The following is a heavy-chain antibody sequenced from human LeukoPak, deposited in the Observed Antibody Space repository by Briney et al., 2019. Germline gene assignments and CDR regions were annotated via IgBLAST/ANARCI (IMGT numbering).Heavy chain of an antibody. CDR1: GFTFSSYE. CDR2: ISSGSSTI. D-gene: IGHD6-19*01. J-gene: IGHJ4*02. V-gene: IGHV3-48*03. CDR3: ARRAVAGSE. Sequence: GGSLRLSCAASGFTFSSYEMNWVRQAPGKGLEWVSYISSGSSTIYYADSVKGRFTISRDNAKNSLYLQVNSLRVEDTAVYYCARRAVAGSEWGQGTLVIVSS.